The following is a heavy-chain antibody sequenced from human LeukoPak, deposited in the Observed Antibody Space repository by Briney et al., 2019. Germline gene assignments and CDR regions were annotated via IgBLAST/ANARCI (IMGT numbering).Heavy chain of an antibody. CDR2: IGTAGEI. CDR1: GFTFSSYD. Sequence: GGSLRLSCAASGFTFSSYDIHWVRQATGKGLEWVSGIGTAGEIYYPGSVKGRFTISRENAKNSLYLQMNSLRDEDTAVYYCARESGYHGSGFDPWGQGTLVTVSS. V-gene: IGHV3-13*01. J-gene: IGHJ5*02. CDR3: ARESGYHGSGFDP. D-gene: IGHD3-10*01.